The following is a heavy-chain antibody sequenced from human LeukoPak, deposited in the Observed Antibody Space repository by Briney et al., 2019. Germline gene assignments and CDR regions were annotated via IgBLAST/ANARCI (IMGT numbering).Heavy chain of an antibody. V-gene: IGHV4-59*12. Sequence: SETLSLNCTVSGGSISSYYWSWIRQPPGKGLEWIGYIYYSGSTNYNPSLKSRVTISVDTSKNQFSLKLSSVTAADTAVYYCARVAVAVAGTGTDYWGQGTLVTVSS. CDR2: IYYSGST. J-gene: IGHJ4*02. D-gene: IGHD6-19*01. CDR1: GGSISSYY. CDR3: ARVAVAVAGTGTDY.